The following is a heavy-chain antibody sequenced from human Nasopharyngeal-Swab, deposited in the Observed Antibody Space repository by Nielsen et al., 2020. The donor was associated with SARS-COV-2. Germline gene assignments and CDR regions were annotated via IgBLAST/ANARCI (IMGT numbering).Heavy chain of an antibody. CDR2: ISGSGGST. CDR1: GFTFSSYA. V-gene: IGHV3-23*01. CDR3: AKSYPAPTI. Sequence: GASLKISCAASGFTFSSYAMSWVRQAPGKGLEWVSAISGSGGSTYYADSVKGRFTISRGNSKNTLHLQMNSLRAEDTAVYYCAKSYPAPTIGGQGTLVTVSS. J-gene: IGHJ4*02. D-gene: IGHD1-26*01.